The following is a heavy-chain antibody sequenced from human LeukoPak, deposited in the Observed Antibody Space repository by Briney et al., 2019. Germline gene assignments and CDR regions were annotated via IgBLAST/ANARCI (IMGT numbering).Heavy chain of an antibody. D-gene: IGHD4-17*01. CDR3: AREGDYGDYLFDY. Sequence: GGSLRLSCAGSGFTFNTYNMNWVRQAPGKGLEWVSSISSSSSYIYYADSVKGRFTISRDNAKNSLYLQMNSLRAEDTAVYYCAREGDYGDYLFDYWGQGTLVTVSS. CDR2: ISSSSSYI. J-gene: IGHJ4*02. CDR1: GFTFNTYN. V-gene: IGHV3-21*01.